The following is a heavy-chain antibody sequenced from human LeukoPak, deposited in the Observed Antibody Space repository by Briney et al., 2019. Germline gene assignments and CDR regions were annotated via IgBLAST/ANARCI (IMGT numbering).Heavy chain of an antibody. Sequence: SETLSLTCTVSGASIRSYQWSWIRQPPGKGLEWIGNIYYSGSTNYNPSLKSRVTISVDTSKNQFSLKLSPVTAADTAVYCCARSLVAVAGRGYNWFDPWGQGTLLTVSS. J-gene: IGHJ5*02. CDR1: GASIRSYQ. CDR3: ARSLVAVAGRGYNWFDP. CDR2: IYYSGST. V-gene: IGHV4-59*01. D-gene: IGHD6-19*01.